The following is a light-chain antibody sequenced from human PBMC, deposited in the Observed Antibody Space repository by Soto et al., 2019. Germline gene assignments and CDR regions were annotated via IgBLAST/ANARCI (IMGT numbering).Light chain of an antibody. CDR1: QSISSW. CDR3: QKYNSYPWT. CDR2: KAS. Sequence: DIQMTKSPSTLSASVGDRVTITCRASQSISSWLAWYQQKPGKAPKLLIYKASSIESGVPSRFSGSGSGTEFTFTISSLQPDDFATYYCQKYNSYPWTFRQGTKVEIK. V-gene: IGKV1-5*03. J-gene: IGKJ1*01.